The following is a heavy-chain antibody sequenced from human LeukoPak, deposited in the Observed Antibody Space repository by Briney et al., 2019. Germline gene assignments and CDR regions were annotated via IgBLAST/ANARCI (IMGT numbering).Heavy chain of an antibody. CDR2: IYYSGST. CDR1: GGSISGYY. V-gene: IGHV4-59*08. J-gene: IGHJ3*02. D-gene: IGHD5-18*01. CDR3: ARHGGYSYADDAFDI. Sequence: SETLSLTCTVSGGSISGYYWSWIRQPPGKGLEWIGYIYYSGSTNYNPSLKSRVTISVDTSKNQFSLKLSSVTAADTAVYYCARHGGYSYADDAFDIWGQGTMVTVSS.